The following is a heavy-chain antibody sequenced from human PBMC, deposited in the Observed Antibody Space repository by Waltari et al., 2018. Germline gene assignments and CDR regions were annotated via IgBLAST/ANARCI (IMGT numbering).Heavy chain of an antibody. CDR1: GFTFSSYA. Sequence: EVQLLESGGGLVQPGGSLRLSCAASGFTFSSYAMSWVRQATGSGWVGVSAMSGSGDATYYADSVKGRFTMSRDNSNNRLYLQMNSLRAEDTAIYYCAKDKAAIVYWFDPWGQGTLVTVSS. V-gene: IGHV3-23*01. D-gene: IGHD2-2*01. CDR3: AKDKAAIVYWFDP. CDR2: MSGSGDAT. J-gene: IGHJ5*02.